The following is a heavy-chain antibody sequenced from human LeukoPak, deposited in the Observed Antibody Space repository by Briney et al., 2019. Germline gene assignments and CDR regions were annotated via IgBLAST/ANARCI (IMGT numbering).Heavy chain of an antibody. CDR2: INWNGGST. CDR1: GFTFSSYS. J-gene: IGHJ4*02. Sequence: PGGSLRLSCAASGFTFSSYSMNWVRQAPGKGLEWVSGINWNGGSTGYADSVKGRFTISRDNAKNSLYLQMNSLRAEDTALYYCARDEAYYDFWSGYSSGYWGQGTLVTVSS. D-gene: IGHD3-3*01. CDR3: ARDEAYYDFWSGYSSGY. V-gene: IGHV3-20*04.